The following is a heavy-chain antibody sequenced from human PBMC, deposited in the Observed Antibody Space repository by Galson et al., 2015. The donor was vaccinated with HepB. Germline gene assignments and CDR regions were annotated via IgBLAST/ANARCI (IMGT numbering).Heavy chain of an antibody. V-gene: IGHV3-48*01. CDR3: ARVRGASLYYYYMDV. Sequence: SLRLSCAASGFIFTSYSMNWVRQAPGKGLEWVSFITTTSTVYYADSVKGRFTISRDNAENSLYLQMDSLRAEDTAAYYCARVRGASLYYYYMDVWGKGTTVTVSS. CDR2: ITTTSTV. J-gene: IGHJ6*03. CDR1: GFIFTSYS. D-gene: IGHD3-10*01.